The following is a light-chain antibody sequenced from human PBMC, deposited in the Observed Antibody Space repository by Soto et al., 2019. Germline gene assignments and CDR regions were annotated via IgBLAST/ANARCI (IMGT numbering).Light chain of an antibody. CDR2: WAS. CDR1: TSLLYSSNSKNY. Sequence: DFVMTQSPDSLAVSLGERATINCRSSTSLLYSSNSKNYLAWYQQKPGQPPKLLIYWASIRQSGVPDRFIGSGAGTDFTLTITSLQPDDVAVYYCQQYYTGWTSGQRTKLDIK. CDR3: QQYYTGWT. V-gene: IGKV4-1*01. J-gene: IGKJ1*01.